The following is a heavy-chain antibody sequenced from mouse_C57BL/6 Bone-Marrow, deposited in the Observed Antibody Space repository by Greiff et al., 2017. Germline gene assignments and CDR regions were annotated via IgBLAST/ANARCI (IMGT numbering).Heavy chain of an antibody. D-gene: IGHD1-1*01. CDR1: GYTFTSYW. CDR2: IYPSDSET. Sequence: QVHVKQPGAELVRPGSSVKLSCKASGYTFTSYWMDWVKQRPGQGLEWIGNIYPSDSETHYNQKFKDKATLTVDQSSSTAYMQLSSLTSEDSAVYYCARGITTVVPFAYWGQGTLVTVSA. CDR3: ARGITTVVPFAY. V-gene: IGHV1-61*01. J-gene: IGHJ3*01.